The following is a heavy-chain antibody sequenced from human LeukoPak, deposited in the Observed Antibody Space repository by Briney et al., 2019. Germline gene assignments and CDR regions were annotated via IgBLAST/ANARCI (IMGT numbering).Heavy chain of an antibody. CDR1: GYTFTSYG. Sequence: ASVKVSCKASGYTFTSYGISWVRQAPGQGLEWMGWISAYNGNTNYAQKLQGRVTMTTDTSTSTAYTELRSLRSDDTAVYYCARDPRPKDIAAAGPYFQHWGQGTLVTVSS. CDR2: ISAYNGNT. J-gene: IGHJ1*01. V-gene: IGHV1-18*01. D-gene: IGHD6-13*01. CDR3: ARDPRPKDIAAAGPYFQH.